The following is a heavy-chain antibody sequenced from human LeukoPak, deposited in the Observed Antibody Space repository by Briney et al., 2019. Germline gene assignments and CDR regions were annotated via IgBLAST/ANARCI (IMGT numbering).Heavy chain of an antibody. V-gene: IGHV3-66*02. D-gene: IGHD2-2*01. CDR3: ARGGCSSTVCHYGMDV. J-gene: IGHJ6*01. CDR2: IYSAGST. CDR1: GHTVSSDY. Sequence: QPGASLRLSCAASGHTVSSDYMNWVRQAPGEGLEWVSDIYSAGSTNYADSVKGRFTISRDNSKKMLYLQMNSLRAEDTAVYYCARGGCSSTVCHYGMDVWGQGTTVTVSS.